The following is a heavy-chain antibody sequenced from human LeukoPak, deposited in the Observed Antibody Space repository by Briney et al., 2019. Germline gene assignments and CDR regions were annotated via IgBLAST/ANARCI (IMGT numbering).Heavy chain of an antibody. Sequence: ASVKVSCKASGYTFNRNVFSWVRQAPGQGLEWVGWINAYNGNTNYAPKLQDRVTMTTDTSTSTAYMELRSLRSDDTAGYYCARQSGNYYMIDYWGQGTLVTVSS. V-gene: IGHV1-18*01. J-gene: IGHJ4*02. CDR3: ARQSGNYYMIDY. D-gene: IGHD1-26*01. CDR2: INAYNGNT. CDR1: GYTFNRNV.